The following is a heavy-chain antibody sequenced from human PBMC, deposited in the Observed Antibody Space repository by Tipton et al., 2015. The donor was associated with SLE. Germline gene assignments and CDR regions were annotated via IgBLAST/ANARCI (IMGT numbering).Heavy chain of an antibody. V-gene: IGHV3-23*01. D-gene: IGHD3-10*01. CDR1: GFAFQKYG. CDR3: AKDRGELWGFDY. J-gene: IGHJ4*02. CDR2: ITTVGST. Sequence: SLRLSCAASGFAFQKYGMSWVRQAPGKGLEWVASITTVGSTYYPDSVKGRFTISRDKSKNTLYLEMNTLRAEDTAIYFCAKDRGELWGFDYWGQGDLVTVSS.